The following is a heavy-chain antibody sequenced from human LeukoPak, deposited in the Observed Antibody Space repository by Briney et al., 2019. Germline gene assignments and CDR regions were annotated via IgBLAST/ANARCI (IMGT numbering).Heavy chain of an antibody. Sequence: PGGSLRLSCAASGFTFSNAWMSWVRQAPGKGLEWVGRIKSKTDGGTTDYAAPVKGRFTISRDDSKNTLYPQMNSLKTEDTAVYYCTTVIVVVVAAHYWGQGTLVTVSS. CDR1: GFTFSNAW. CDR2: IKSKTDGGTT. V-gene: IGHV3-15*05. CDR3: TTVIVVVVAAHY. J-gene: IGHJ4*02. D-gene: IGHD2-15*01.